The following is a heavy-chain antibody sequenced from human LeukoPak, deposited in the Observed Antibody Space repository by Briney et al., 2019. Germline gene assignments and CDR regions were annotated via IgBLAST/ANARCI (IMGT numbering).Heavy chain of an antibody. D-gene: IGHD6-25*01. CDR2: IYHSGST. CDR3: ARAHVRVAAYWYFDL. CDR1: GRSLRNGDNY. J-gene: IGHJ2*01. Sequence: SETLSLTCSVCGRSLRNGDNYWSWIRQSPGKGLEWIGYIYHSGSTYYTPSLQSQVTMSVDTSYIAFSLELSSGTATAVPVCACARAHVRVAAYWYFDLWGRGTLVTVSS. V-gene: IGHV4-30-4*01.